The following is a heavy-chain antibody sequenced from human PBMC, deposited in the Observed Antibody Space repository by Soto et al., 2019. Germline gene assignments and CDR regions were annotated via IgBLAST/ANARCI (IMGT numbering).Heavy chain of an antibody. CDR1: GFTFSSYS. Sequence: GGSLSLSCAASGFTFSSYSMNWVRQAPGKGLEWVSYISSSSSTIYYADSVKGRFTISRDNAKNSLYLQMNSLRAEDTAVYYCARDWGDIVVVPAAERYYYYMDVWGKGTTVTVSS. D-gene: IGHD2-2*01. J-gene: IGHJ6*03. V-gene: IGHV3-48*01. CDR3: ARDWGDIVVVPAAERYYYYMDV. CDR2: ISSSSSTI.